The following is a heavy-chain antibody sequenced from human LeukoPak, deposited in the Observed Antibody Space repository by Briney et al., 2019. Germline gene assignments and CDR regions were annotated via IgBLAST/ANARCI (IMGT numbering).Heavy chain of an antibody. D-gene: IGHD6-25*01. J-gene: IGHJ6*04. CDR3: ARDRSSSVGRNYYNGMDV. Sequence: SETLSLTCAVYGGSYSGYYWSWIRQLPGKGLEWIGEINHSGSTNYNPSLKSRVTISVDTSKNQFSLKLNSVTAADTAVYYCARDRSSSVGRNYYNGMDVWGKGTTVTVSS. CDR1: GGSYSGYY. V-gene: IGHV4-34*01. CDR2: INHSGST.